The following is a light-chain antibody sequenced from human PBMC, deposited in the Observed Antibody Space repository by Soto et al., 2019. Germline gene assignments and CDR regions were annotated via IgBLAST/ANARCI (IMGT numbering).Light chain of an antibody. CDR1: SSDVGGYIY. Sequence: QSALTQPASVSGSPGQSITIFCTGTSSDVGGYIYVSWYQQHPGKAPKLMIYDVTDRPSGVSNRFSGSKSGNTASLTISGLQAEDEADYYCSSYTSSGTLVFGTGTKVT. V-gene: IGLV2-14*01. CDR2: DVT. J-gene: IGLJ1*01. CDR3: SSYTSSGTLV.